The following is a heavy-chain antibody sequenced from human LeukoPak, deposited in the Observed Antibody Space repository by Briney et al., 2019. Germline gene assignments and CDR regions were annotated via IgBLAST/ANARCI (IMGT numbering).Heavy chain of an antibody. D-gene: IGHD2-2*01. CDR2: ISGSGGST. Sequence: EGSLGLSCAASGFTFSRYAMSWVRQAPGKGLECVSGISGSGGSTYYADSVKGRFTISRGNSKNTLYVQMNSLRAEDTAVYYCATGRYCSSASCPFDYWGQGTLVTVSS. CDR1: GFTFSRYA. CDR3: ATGRYCSSASCPFDY. V-gene: IGHV3-23*01. J-gene: IGHJ4*02.